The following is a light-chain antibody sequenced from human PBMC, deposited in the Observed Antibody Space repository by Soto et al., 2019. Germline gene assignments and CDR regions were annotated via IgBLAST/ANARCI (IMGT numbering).Light chain of an antibody. V-gene: IGLV2-14*01. CDR1: RSDIGASNS. CDR2: EAT. CDR3: ISYKTDDTFV. J-gene: IGLJ1*01. Sequence: QSALTQPASVSGSPGQSITISCAGTRSDIGASNSVSWYQHLPGRSPTLIIHEATNRPSGVSERFSGSKAGDTASLTISGLQADDESEYFCISYKTDDTFVFGGGTKLTVL.